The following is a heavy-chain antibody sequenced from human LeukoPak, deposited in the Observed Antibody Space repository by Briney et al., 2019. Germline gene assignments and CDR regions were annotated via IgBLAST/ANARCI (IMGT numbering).Heavy chain of an antibody. J-gene: IGHJ3*02. D-gene: IGHD5-24*01. V-gene: IGHV3-30*18. CDR3: AKDRLRWLQLGGAFDI. CDR2: ISYDGSNK. CDR1: GFTFSSYG. Sequence: GGSLRLSCAASGFTFSSYGMHWVRQAPGKGLEWVAVISYDGSNKYYADSVKGRFTISRDNSKNTLYLQMNSLRAEDTAVYYCAKDRLRWLQLGGAFDIWGQGTMVTVSS.